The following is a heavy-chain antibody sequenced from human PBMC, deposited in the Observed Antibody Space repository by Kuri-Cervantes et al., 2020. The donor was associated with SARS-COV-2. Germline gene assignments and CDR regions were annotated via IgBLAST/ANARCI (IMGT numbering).Heavy chain of an antibody. CDR2: ISSSVSTI. CDR1: GFTFSDYY. Sequence: GGSLRLSCAASGFTFSDYYMSWIRQAPGKGLEWVSYISSSVSTIYYADSVKGRFTISRDNAKNSLNLQMNSLRAEDTAVYYCAGGSGYVGMATEGWYFDLWGRGTLVTVSS. V-gene: IGHV3-11*01. CDR3: AGGSGYVGMATEGWYFDL. J-gene: IGHJ2*01. D-gene: IGHD5-24*01.